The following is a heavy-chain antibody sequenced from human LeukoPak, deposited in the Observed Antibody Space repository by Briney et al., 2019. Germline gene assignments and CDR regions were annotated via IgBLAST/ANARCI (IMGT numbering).Heavy chain of an antibody. D-gene: IGHD2-15*01. CDR2: IYYSGST. CDR3: ARHEGRYCSGGSCYYFDY. V-gene: IGHV4-59*08. Sequence: SETLSLTCTVSGGSISSYYWSWIRQPPGKGLEWIGYIYYSGSTNYNPSLKSRVTISVDTSKNQFSLKLSSVTAADTAVYYCARHEGRYCSGGSCYYFDYWGQGTLVTVSS. CDR1: GGSISSYY. J-gene: IGHJ4*02.